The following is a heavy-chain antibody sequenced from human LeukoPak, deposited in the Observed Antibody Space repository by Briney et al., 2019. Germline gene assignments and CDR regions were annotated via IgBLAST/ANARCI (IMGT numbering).Heavy chain of an antibody. J-gene: IGHJ4*02. CDR2: IIPIFGTA. V-gene: IGHV1-69*13. D-gene: IGHD1-26*01. CDR3: ARGEYSGSYLGNFDY. Sequence: EASVKVSCKASGGTFSSYAISWVRQAPGQGLEWMGGIIPIFGTANYAQKFQGRVTITADESTSTAYMELSSLRSEDTAVYYCARGEYSGSYLGNFDYWGQGTLVTVSS. CDR1: GGTFSSYA.